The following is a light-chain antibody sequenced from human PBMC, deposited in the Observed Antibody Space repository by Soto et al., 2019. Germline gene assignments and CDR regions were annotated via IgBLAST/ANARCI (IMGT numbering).Light chain of an antibody. CDR2: SAS. CDR1: QSIRSY. Sequence: TQSPTSLAMSPGVRVALAFRASQSIRSYLAWYQKKIGQAPRLLISSASTRAAGIPARFSGGGYATEFTIPITSMKHEDFEAYYCQQYNHWTRTFGQGTKVDIK. CDR3: QQYNHWTRT. V-gene: IGKV3-15*01. J-gene: IGKJ1*01.